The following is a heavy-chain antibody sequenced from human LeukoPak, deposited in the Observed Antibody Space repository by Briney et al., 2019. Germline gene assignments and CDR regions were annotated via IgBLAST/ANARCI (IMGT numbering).Heavy chain of an antibody. CDR1: GFTFSSYG. V-gene: IGHV3-30*02. CDR2: IRYDGSNK. D-gene: IGHD1-26*01. CDR3: AKDLLVGATPFDY. Sequence: GGSLRLSCAASGFTFSSYGMHWVRQAPGKGLEWVAFIRYDGSNKYYADSVKGRFTISRDNSKNTLYLQMNSLRAEDTAVYYCAKDLLVGATPFDYWGQGTLVTVSS. J-gene: IGHJ4*02.